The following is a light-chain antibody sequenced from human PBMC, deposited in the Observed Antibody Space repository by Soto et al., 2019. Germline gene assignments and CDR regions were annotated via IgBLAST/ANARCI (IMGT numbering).Light chain of an antibody. Sequence: QPALTQPASVSGSPGQSITISCTGTSSDVGDYNYVSWYQQHPGKAPKLMIYEVSNRPSGVSNRFSGSKSGNTASLTISGLQAEDEADYYCSSYTSSSTLEVFGTGTKVTVL. CDR3: SSYTSSSTLEV. J-gene: IGLJ1*01. V-gene: IGLV2-14*01. CDR2: EVS. CDR1: SSDVGDYNY.